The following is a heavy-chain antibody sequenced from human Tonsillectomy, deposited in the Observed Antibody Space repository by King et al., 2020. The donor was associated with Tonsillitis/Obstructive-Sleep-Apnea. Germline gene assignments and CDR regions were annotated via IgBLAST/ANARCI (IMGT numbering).Heavy chain of an antibody. V-gene: IGHV4-39*01. Sequence: LQLQESGPGLVKPSETLSLTCTVSGGSISSSSYSWGWIRQPPGKGLEWIGTIYDSGSTSNNPSLKSRVTISVDTSKNHFSLRLSSVTAADTAVYYCARHRLWGKRFLEPVDYYYYYMDVWGKGTTVTVSS. CDR1: GGSISSSSYS. CDR3: ARHRLWGKRFLEPVDYYYYYMDV. D-gene: IGHD3-3*01. CDR2: IYDSGST. J-gene: IGHJ6*03.